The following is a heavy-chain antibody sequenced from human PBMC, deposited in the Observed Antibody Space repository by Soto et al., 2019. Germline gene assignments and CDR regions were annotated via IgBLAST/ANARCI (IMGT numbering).Heavy chain of an antibody. CDR2: ISGTGVST. Sequence: LRLSCSASGFTFSTYGMGWVRQAPGKGLEWVSTISGTGVSTDYADAVQGRFAISRDNSKNALYLQMNSLRAEDTAIYYCANWNIAFDSWGQGTLVTVSS. J-gene: IGHJ4*02. CDR3: ANWNIAFDS. CDR1: GFTFSTYG. V-gene: IGHV3-23*01. D-gene: IGHD5-12*01.